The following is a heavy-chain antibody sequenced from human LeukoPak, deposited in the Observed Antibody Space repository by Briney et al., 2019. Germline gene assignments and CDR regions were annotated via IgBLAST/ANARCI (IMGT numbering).Heavy chain of an antibody. CDR3: ATDNLYGP. D-gene: IGHD2-2*02. CDR2: FDPEDGET. CDR1: GYTLTELS. J-gene: IGHJ5*02. Sequence: ASVKVSCKVSGYTLTELSMHWVRQAPGKGLEWMGGFDPEDGETIYAQKFQGRVTMTEVTSTDTAYMELSSLRSEDTAVYYCATDNLYGPWGQGTLVTVSS. V-gene: IGHV1-24*01.